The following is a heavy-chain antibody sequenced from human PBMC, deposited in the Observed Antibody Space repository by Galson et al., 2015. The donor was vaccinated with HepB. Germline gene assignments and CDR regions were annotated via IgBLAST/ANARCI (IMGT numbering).Heavy chain of an antibody. CDR2: IYYSGGT. D-gene: IGHD6-13*01. J-gene: IGHJ5*02. CDR1: GGSISSSSYY. CDR3: ARHSTAAGTKWFDP. V-gene: IGHV4-39*01. Sequence: LSLTCTVSGGSISSSSYYWGWIRQPSGKGLEWIGSIYYSGGTYYNPSLKSRVTISVDTSKNQFSLKLSSVTAADTAAYYCARHSTAAGTKWFDPWGQGTLVTVSS.